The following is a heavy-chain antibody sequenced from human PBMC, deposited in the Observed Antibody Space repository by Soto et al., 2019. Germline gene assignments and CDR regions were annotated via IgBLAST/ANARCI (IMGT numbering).Heavy chain of an antibody. V-gene: IGHV3-30*18. CDR2: ISYDGSNK. CDR3: AKIVVAVAGSIDY. Sequence: QVQLVESGGGVVQPGRSLRLSCSASGFTFSSYGMHWVRQAPGKGLEWVAVISYDGSNKYYADSVKGRFTISRDNSKNTLYLQMNNLRAEDKAVYYCAKIVVAVAGSIDYWGQGTLVTVSS. D-gene: IGHD6-19*01. CDR1: GFTFSSYG. J-gene: IGHJ4*02.